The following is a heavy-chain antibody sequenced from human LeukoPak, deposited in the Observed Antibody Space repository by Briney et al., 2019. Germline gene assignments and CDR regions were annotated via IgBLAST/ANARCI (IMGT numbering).Heavy chain of an antibody. J-gene: IGHJ3*02. CDR2: INAGNGNT. Sequence: ASVKVSCKASGYTFTSYAMHWVRQAPGQRLEWMGWINAGNGNTKYSQKFQGRVTITRDTSASSAYMELSSLRSEDTAVYYCASGVGGNYLGDAFDIWGQGTMVTVSS. V-gene: IGHV1-3*01. CDR3: ASGVGGNYLGDAFDI. D-gene: IGHD1-26*01. CDR1: GYTFTSYA.